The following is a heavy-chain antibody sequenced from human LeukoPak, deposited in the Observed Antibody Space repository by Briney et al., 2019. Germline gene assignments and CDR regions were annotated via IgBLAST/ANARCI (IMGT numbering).Heavy chain of an antibody. D-gene: IGHD6-13*01. CDR2: ITWDGGST. V-gene: IGHV3-43D*03. CDR3: TKGTSSWHEFDY. CDR1: GFTFDDYA. Sequence: GGSLRLSCAASGFTFDDYAMHWVRQAPGKGLEWVSLITWDGGSTYYADSVKGRFTISRDNSKNSLSLQMNNLRAEDTALYYCTKGTSSWHEFDYWGQGTLVTVSS. J-gene: IGHJ4*02.